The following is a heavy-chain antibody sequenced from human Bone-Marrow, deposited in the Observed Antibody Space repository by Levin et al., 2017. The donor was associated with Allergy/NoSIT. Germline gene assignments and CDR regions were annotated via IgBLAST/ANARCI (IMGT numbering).Heavy chain of an antibody. Sequence: SCAASGFTFSDYYMNWIRQAPGKGLEWVSFISSGSSYTNYADAVKGRFTISRDNAENSLYLHMSSLRAEDTAVYYCARGDYYDTSGYDYWGQGTLVTVSS. CDR3: ARGDYYDTSGYDY. CDR1: GFTFSDYY. J-gene: IGHJ4*02. V-gene: IGHV3-11*05. D-gene: IGHD3-22*01. CDR2: ISSGSSYT.